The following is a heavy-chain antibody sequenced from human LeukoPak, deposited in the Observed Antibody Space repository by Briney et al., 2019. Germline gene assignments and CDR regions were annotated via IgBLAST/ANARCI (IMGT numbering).Heavy chain of an antibody. D-gene: IGHD2-15*01. CDR3: ARGYCSGGSCYSYYYYNYMDV. V-gene: IGHV4-38-2*02. Sequence: PSETLSLTCTVSGYSISSGYCWGWIRQPPGKGLEWIGSIYHSGSTYYYPSLKSRVTISVDTSKNQFSLKLSSVTAADTAVYYCARGYCSGGSCYSYYYYNYMDVWGKGTTVTVSS. J-gene: IGHJ6*03. CDR2: IYHSGST. CDR1: GYSISSGYC.